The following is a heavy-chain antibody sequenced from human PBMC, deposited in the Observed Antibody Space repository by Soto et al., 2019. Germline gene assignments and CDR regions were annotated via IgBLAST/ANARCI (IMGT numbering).Heavy chain of an antibody. V-gene: IGHV4-59*01. CDR2: MYHGGST. D-gene: IGHD3-3*01. Sequence: PSETLSLTCTVSGGSISSYYWSWIRQPPGKGLEWIGYMYHGGSTNYNPSLKSRVTISVDTSKNQFSLKLSSVTAADTAVYYCARDRRTTIFGVVISIFDYWGQGSLVTVSS. CDR1: GGSISSYY. CDR3: ARDRRTTIFGVVISIFDY. J-gene: IGHJ4*02.